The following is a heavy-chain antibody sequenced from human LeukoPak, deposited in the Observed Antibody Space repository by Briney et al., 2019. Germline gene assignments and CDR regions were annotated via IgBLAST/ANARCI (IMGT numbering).Heavy chain of an antibody. CDR1: SGSISSGDSY. Sequence: PSETPSLTCTVSSGSISSGDSYWSWVRQPPGKGLGWIGNIYYSGNTYYKPSLKSRVTISVDTSKNQFSLKLSSVTAADTAIYYCAREERADFWSGIGYYFDYWGQGTLVTVSS. D-gene: IGHD3-3*01. J-gene: IGHJ4*02. CDR3: AREERADFWSGIGYYFDY. V-gene: IGHV4-30-4*01. CDR2: IYYSGNT.